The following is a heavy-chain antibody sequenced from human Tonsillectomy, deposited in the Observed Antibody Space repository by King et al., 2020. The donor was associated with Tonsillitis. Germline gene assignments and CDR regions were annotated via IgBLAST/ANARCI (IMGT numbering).Heavy chain of an antibody. CDR1: GFTFSTYW. V-gene: IGHV3-74*01. Sequence: VQLVESGGDLVQPGGSLRLSCAASGFTFSTYWMHWVRQAPGKGLVWVSHTTSDASRTTYADSVKGRFTISRDNAKNTLYLQMNSLRAEDTAVYYCVRDSVASGSFDSWGQGTLVTVSS. CDR3: VRDSVASGSFDS. D-gene: IGHD3-10*01. CDR2: TTSDASRT. J-gene: IGHJ4*02.